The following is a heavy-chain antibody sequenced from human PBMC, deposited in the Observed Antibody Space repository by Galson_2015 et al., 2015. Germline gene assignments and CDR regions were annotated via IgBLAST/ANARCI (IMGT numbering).Heavy chain of an antibody. CDR3: IKDRGGYYFGAFDF. Sequence: SLRLSCAASGFTFDDYAMHWVRLAPGKGLEWVSGISWNSGTIGYADSVKGRFTISRDNAKNSLYLQMNSLRAEDTALYHCIKDRGGYYFGAFDFWGQGTMVTVSS. CDR1: GFTFDDYA. CDR2: ISWNSGTI. V-gene: IGHV3-9*01. J-gene: IGHJ3*01. D-gene: IGHD3-3*01.